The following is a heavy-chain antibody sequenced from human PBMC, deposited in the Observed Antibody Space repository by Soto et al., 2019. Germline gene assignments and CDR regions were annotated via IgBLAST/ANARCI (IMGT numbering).Heavy chain of an antibody. CDR3: AREKASTSLLTHYYYAMDV. CDR2: INPSGGRT. J-gene: IGHJ6*02. CDR1: GYTFINYY. V-gene: IGHV1-46*01. Sequence: ASVKVSCKSSGYTFINYYVHWVRQAPGQGLEWMGMINPSGGRTTYPQKFQGRVTMTSDTSTSTVYVELSSLRSDDTAVFYCAREKASTSLLTHYYYAMDVWGQGTTVTVSS.